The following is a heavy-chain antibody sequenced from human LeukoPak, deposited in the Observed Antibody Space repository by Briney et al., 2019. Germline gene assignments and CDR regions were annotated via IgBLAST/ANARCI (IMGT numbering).Heavy chain of an antibody. CDR3: AREVIVVVTPYYFDY. J-gene: IGHJ4*02. Sequence: PGGSLRLSCAASGFTFSSYWMSWVRQAPGKGLEWVANIKQDGSEKYYVDSVKGRFTISRDNAKNSLYLQMNSLRAEDTAVYYCAREVIVVVTPYYFDYWGQGTLVTVSS. CDR1: GFTFSSYW. V-gene: IGHV3-7*01. D-gene: IGHD3-22*01. CDR2: IKQDGSEK.